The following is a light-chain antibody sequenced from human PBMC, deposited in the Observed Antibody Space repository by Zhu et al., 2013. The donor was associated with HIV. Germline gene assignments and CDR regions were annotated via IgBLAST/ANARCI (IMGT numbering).Light chain of an antibody. J-gene: IGLJ3*02. CDR3: GSWDNGLGV. Sequence: QSVLTQPPSVSAAPGQRVTISCSGTSSNIGSNTVSWYQQLPGTAPRLLIFDNNKRPSGIPDRFSGSKSGTSATLGITGLQTGDEADYYCGSWDNGLGVFGGGTKLTVL. CDR1: SSNIGSNT. CDR2: DNN. V-gene: IGLV1-51*01.